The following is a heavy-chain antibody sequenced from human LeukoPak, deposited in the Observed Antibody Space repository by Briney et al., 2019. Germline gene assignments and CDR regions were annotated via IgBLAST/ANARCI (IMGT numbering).Heavy chain of an antibody. Sequence: SETLSLTCTVSGGSISSSSYYWGWIRQPPGKGLEWIGSIYYSGSTNYNPSLKSRVTISVDTSKNQFSLKLSSVTAADTAVYYCATAYSSGWYRVFDPWGQGTLVTVSS. D-gene: IGHD6-19*01. V-gene: IGHV4-39*07. CDR3: ATAYSSGWYRVFDP. CDR1: GGSISSSSYY. J-gene: IGHJ5*02. CDR2: IYYSGST.